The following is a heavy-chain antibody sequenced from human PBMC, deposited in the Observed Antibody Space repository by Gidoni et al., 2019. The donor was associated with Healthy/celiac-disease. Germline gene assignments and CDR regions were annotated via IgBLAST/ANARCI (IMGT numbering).Heavy chain of an antibody. Sequence: EVQLVQSGAEVKKPGASLKISCKGSGYSFTSYWIGWVRQMPGKGLEWMGIIYPGDSDTRYSPSFQGQVTISADKSISTAYLQWSSLKASDTAMYYCARVKDYYDSSGYFKGWFDPWGQGTLVTVSS. CDR3: ARVKDYYDSSGYFKGWFDP. CDR1: GYSFTSYW. CDR2: IYPGDSDT. J-gene: IGHJ5*02. V-gene: IGHV5-51*01. D-gene: IGHD3-22*01.